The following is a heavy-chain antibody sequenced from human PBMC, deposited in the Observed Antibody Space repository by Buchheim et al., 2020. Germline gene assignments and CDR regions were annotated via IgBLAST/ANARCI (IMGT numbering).Heavy chain of an antibody. Sequence: QLQLQESGPGLVKPSETLSLTCTVSGGSISSSSYYWGWIRQPPGKGLEWIGSIYYSGTTYYNPSLESRVTISVDTSRNQFSLRLSSVTAADTAVFSCARHVSQWPNAVYYFDYWGQGTL. CDR3: ARHVSQWPNAVYYFDY. CDR2: IYYSGTT. J-gene: IGHJ4*02. V-gene: IGHV4-39*01. D-gene: IGHD6-19*01. CDR1: GGSISSSSYY.